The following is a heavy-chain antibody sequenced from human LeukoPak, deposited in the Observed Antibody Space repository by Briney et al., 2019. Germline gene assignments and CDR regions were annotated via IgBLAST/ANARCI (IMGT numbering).Heavy chain of an antibody. Sequence: KPSETLSLTCTVSGGSLISNSYFWGWIRQPPGKGLDWIGIIYYSGSTYYNPSLKSRVTISMDTSKKQLSLKLSSVTAADTAIYYCARIRGTGMPDYWGQGTLVTVSS. J-gene: IGHJ4*02. CDR2: IYYSGST. V-gene: IGHV4-39*01. D-gene: IGHD1-1*01. CDR3: ARIRGTGMPDY. CDR1: GGSLISNSYF.